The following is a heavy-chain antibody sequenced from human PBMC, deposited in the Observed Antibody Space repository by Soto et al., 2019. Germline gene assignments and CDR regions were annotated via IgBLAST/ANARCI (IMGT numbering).Heavy chain of an antibody. CDR3: ARDDVATGPDY. V-gene: IGHV3-33*01. Sequence: QVQLVESGGGVVQPGRSLRLSCAASGFTFSSYGVHWVRQAPGKGLEWVAVIWYDGSNKYYADSVKGRFTISRDNSKNTLYLQMNSLRAEDTAVYYCARDDVATGPDYWGQGTLVTVSS. J-gene: IGHJ4*02. CDR1: GFTFSSYG. CDR2: IWYDGSNK. D-gene: IGHD5-12*01.